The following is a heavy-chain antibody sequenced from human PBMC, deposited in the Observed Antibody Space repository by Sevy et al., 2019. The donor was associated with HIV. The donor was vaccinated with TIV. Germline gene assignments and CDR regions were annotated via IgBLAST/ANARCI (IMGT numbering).Heavy chain of an antibody. CDR1: GYTFTSYG. Sequence: ASVKVSCKASGYTFTSYGISWVRQAPGQGLEWMGWISAYNGNTNYAQKLQGRVTMTTDTSTSTAYMELRSLRSDDTAVYYCARGRSYSSRWYEVGARRYYFDYWGQRTLVTVSS. V-gene: IGHV1-18*01. CDR2: ISAYNGNT. J-gene: IGHJ4*02. CDR3: ARGRSYSSRWYEVGARRYYFDY. D-gene: IGHD6-13*01.